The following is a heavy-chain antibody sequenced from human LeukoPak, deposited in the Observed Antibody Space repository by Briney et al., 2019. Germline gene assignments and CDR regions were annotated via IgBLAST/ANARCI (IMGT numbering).Heavy chain of an antibody. CDR1: GFTFSSYW. D-gene: IGHD1-26*01. V-gene: IGHV3-74*01. CDR3: ARGNEWAFDY. Sequence: PGGSLRLSCAAAGFTFSSYWMYWVDQAPGKGLVWVSRINTDGSSTIYADSVKGRFTISRDNAKNTLYLQMNSLRADDTAVYACARGNEWAFDYWAQGTLVTVSS. J-gene: IGHJ4*02. CDR2: INTDGSST.